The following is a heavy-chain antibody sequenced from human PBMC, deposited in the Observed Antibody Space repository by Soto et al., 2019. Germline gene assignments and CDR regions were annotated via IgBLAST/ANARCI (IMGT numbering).Heavy chain of an antibody. Sequence: SETLSLTCTVSGGSISSYYWSWIRQPPGKGLEWIGYIYYSGSTNYNPSLKSRVTISVDTSKNQFSLKLSSVTAADTAVYYCARSRSSSWPRPLEYWGQGTLVTGSA. CDR2: IYYSGST. J-gene: IGHJ4*02. CDR1: GGSISSYY. V-gene: IGHV4-59*01. CDR3: ARSRSSSWPRPLEY. D-gene: IGHD6-13*01.